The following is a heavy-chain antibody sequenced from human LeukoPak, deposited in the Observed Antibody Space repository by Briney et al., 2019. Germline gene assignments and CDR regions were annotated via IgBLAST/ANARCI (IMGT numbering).Heavy chain of an antibody. CDR2: INTNTGNP. CDR3: ARGPSVGTQSKLYSSSLFDY. V-gene: IGHV7-4-1*02. J-gene: IGHJ4*02. D-gene: IGHD6-13*01. CDR1: GYTFTSYA. Sequence: ASVKVSCKASGYTFTSYAMNWVRQAPGQGLEWMGWINTNTGNPTYAQGFTGRFVFSLDTSVSTAYLQISSLKAEDTAVYYCARGPSVGTQSKLYSSSLFDYWGQGTLVTVSS.